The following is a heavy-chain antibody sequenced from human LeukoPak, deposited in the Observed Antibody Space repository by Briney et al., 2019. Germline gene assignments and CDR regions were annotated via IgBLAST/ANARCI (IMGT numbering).Heavy chain of an antibody. Sequence: GESLKISCKGSGYTFTTYWIGWVRQMPGKGLEWMGIIYPGDSDTRYSPSFQGQVTISADKSISTAYLQWSSLKASDTAMYYCARLPGIVVVPAAIDYMDVWGKGTTVTVSS. D-gene: IGHD2-2*01. V-gene: IGHV5-51*01. CDR1: GYTFTTYW. J-gene: IGHJ6*03. CDR2: IYPGDSDT. CDR3: ARLPGIVVVPAAIDYMDV.